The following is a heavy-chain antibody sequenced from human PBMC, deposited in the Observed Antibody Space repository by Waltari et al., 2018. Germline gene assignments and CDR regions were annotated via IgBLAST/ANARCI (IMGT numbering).Heavy chain of an antibody. Sequence: QVQLVQSGAEVKKPGASVKVSCKASGYTFTNYGISWMRQAPGQGLEWMGWVSADNGNTTYPQKCQGKIPMTTDTPTTTAYMERRSLRSDDTAVYYCAKAGGSGSYYVDWGQGALVIVSS. CDR2: VSADNGNT. CDR3: AKAGGSGSYYVD. D-gene: IGHD3-10*01. J-gene: IGHJ4*02. V-gene: IGHV1-18*01. CDR1: GYTFTNYG.